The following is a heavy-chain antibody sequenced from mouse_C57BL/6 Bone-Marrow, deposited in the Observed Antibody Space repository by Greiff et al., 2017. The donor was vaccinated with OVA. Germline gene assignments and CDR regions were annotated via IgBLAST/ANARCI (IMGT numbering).Heavy chain of an antibody. Sequence: EVKLMESGGGLVKPGGSLKLSCAASGFTFSSYAMSWVRQTPEKRLEWVATISGGGGNTYYPDSVKGRFTISRDNAKNTLYLQMSSLRSEDTALYYCARDTTVVARGFAYWGQGTLVTVSA. CDR1: GFTFSSYA. V-gene: IGHV5-9*01. CDR2: ISGGGGNT. D-gene: IGHD1-1*01. J-gene: IGHJ3*01. CDR3: ARDTTVVARGFAY.